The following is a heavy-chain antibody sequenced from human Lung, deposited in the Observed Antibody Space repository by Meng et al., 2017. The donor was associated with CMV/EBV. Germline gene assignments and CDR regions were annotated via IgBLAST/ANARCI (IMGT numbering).Heavy chain of an antibody. CDR3: VRRLSFRGSGTHAGFDI. D-gene: IGHD3-10*01. CDR1: GYSFTTHW. J-gene: IGHJ3*02. Sequence: KVPCKGSGYSFTTHWIGWVGQMPGKGLEWMGIIYPGDSDNRYSPSFQGQVTIPAEKSNSTAYLQWSGLKASDSALYYGVRRLSFRGSGTHAGFDIWGKGTMVTVSS. V-gene: IGHV5-51*01. CDR2: IYPGDSDN.